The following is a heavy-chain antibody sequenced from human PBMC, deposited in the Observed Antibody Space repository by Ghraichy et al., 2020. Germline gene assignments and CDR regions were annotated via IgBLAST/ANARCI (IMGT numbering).Heavy chain of an antibody. Sequence: GESLRLSCEVSGFIFSSYWMSWVRQAPGKGLEWVANIKQDGSEKYYVDSVKGRFTISRDNAKNSLYLQMNSLRAEDTAVYYCARDNKLNVVLPAGNKSYYYFMDVWGKGTTVTVSS. D-gene: IGHD2-2*01. CDR3: ARDNKLNVVLPAGNKSYYYFMDV. CDR1: GFIFSSYW. J-gene: IGHJ6*03. CDR2: IKQDGSEK. V-gene: IGHV3-7*01.